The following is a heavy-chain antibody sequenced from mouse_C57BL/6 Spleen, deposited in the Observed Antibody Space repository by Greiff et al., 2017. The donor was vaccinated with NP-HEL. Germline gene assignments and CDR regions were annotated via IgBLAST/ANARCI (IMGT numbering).Heavy chain of an antibody. CDR2: IDPENGDT. V-gene: IGHV14-4*01. Sequence: VQLKESGAELVRPGASVKLSCTASGFNIKDDYMHWVKQRPEQGLEWIGWIDPENGDTEYASKFQGKATITADTSSNTAYLQLSSLTSEDTAVYYCTSWLLRDGDYWGQGTSVTVSS. CDR1: GFNIKDDY. D-gene: IGHD2-3*01. CDR3: TSWLLRDGDY. J-gene: IGHJ4*01.